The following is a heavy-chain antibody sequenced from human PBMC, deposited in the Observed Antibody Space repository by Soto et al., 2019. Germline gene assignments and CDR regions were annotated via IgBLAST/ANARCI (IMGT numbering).Heavy chain of an antibody. D-gene: IGHD2-15*01. CDR1: GYTFTSYG. V-gene: IGHV1-18*01. CDR3: ARGYCSGGSCYYNWFDP. Sequence: QVQLVQSGAEVKKPGASVKVSCKASGYTFTSYGISWVRQAPRQGLEWMGWISAYNGNTNYAQKLQGRVTMTTDTSTSTAYMELRSLRSDDTAVYYCARGYCSGGSCYYNWFDPWGQGTLVTVSS. CDR2: ISAYNGNT. J-gene: IGHJ5*02.